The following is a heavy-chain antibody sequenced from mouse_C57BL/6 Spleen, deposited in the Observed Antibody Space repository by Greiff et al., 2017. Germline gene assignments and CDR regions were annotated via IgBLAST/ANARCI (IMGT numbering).Heavy chain of an antibody. CDR3: ARSYGNYYAMDY. CDR1: GFTFSDYG. Sequence: EVKLVESGGGLVKPGGSLKLSCAASGFTFSDYGMHWVRQAPEKGLEWVAYISSGSSTIYYADTVKGRFTLSRDNAKNTLFLQMTSLRSEDTAMYYCARSYGNYYAMDYWGQGTSVTVSS. J-gene: IGHJ4*01. CDR2: ISSGSSTI. V-gene: IGHV5-17*01. D-gene: IGHD2-1*01.